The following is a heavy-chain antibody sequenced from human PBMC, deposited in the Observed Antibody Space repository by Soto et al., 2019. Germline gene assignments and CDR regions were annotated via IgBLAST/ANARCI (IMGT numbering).Heavy chain of an antibody. CDR1: GFTFSSYA. D-gene: IGHD1-20*01. CDR2: GSGSGGST. CDR3: AKPPDYNWNDY. V-gene: IGHV3-23*01. J-gene: IGHJ4*02. Sequence: EVQLLESGGGLVQPGGSLSLSCAASGFTFSSYAMSWVSQAPGKGLEWISAGSGSGGSTYYADSVKGRFTISRDTSKDTLYLQMNNLRAEDTAVYYCAKPPDYNWNDYWGQGTLVTVSS.